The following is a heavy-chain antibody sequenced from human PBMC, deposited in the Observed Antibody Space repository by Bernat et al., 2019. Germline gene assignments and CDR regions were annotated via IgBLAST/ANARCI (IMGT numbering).Heavy chain of an antibody. Sequence: QVQLQESGPGLVKPSQTLSLTCTVSGGSISSGGYYWSWIRQHPGKDLEWIGYIYYSGSTYYNPSLKSRVTISVDTSKNQFSLKLSSVTAADTAVYYCAREAAAGRNWFDPWGQGTLVTVSS. CDR1: GGSISSGGYY. J-gene: IGHJ5*02. D-gene: IGHD6-13*01. CDR2: IYYSGST. CDR3: AREAAAGRNWFDP. V-gene: IGHV4-31*03.